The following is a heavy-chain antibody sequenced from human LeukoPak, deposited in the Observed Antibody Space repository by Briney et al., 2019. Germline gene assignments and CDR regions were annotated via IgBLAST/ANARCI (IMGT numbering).Heavy chain of an antibody. CDR3: ARRNPGSSWYYFDY. V-gene: IGHV1-2*02. J-gene: IGHJ4*02. Sequence: ASVKVSCKASGYTFTGYYIHWVRQAPGQGLEWMGWINPNSGGTNYAQKFQGRVTMTRDTSISTAYTELSRLRSDDTAVCYCARRNPGSSWYYFDYWGQGTLVTVSS. CDR2: INPNSGGT. D-gene: IGHD6-13*01. CDR1: GYTFTGYY.